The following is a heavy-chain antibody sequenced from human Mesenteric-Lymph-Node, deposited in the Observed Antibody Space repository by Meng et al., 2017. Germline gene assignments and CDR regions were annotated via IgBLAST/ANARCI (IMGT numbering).Heavy chain of an antibody. J-gene: IGHJ4*02. CDR2: IFYGGST. CDR1: GGSISSSSYS. CDR3: ARMNTVATVLFDY. V-gene: IGHV4-39*06. Sequence: GSLRLSCTVSGGSISSSSYSWGWIRQPPGKGLEWIGTIFYGGSTYYNPSLRSRVSISLDTSKNQFALRLSSVTAADTAVYYCARMNTVATVLFDYWGQGTVVTVSS. D-gene: IGHD5-12*01.